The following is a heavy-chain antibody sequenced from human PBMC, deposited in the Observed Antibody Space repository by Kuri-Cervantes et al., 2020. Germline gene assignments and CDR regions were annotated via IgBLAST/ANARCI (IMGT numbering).Heavy chain of an antibody. D-gene: IGHD5-12*01. V-gene: IGHV4-59*12. J-gene: IGHJ4*02. CDR1: GGSISSYY. CDR2: IYYSGST. Sequence: GSLRLSCTVSGGSISSYYWSWIRQPPGKGLEWIGYIYYSGSTYYNPSLKSRVTISVDTSKNQFSLKLSSVTAADTAVYYCAREPRGLYYFDYWGQGTLVTVSS. CDR3: AREPRGLYYFDY.